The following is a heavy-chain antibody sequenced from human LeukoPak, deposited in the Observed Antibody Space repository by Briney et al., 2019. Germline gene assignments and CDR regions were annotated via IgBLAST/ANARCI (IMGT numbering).Heavy chain of an antibody. CDR1: GFTFSSYN. CDR2: ITSDSRYM. J-gene: IGHJ4*02. D-gene: IGHD3-10*01. CDR3: ARDSSMLRGPLVIYYFDF. V-gene: IGHV3-21*04. Sequence: GGSLSLSCAASGFTFSSYNMNWVRQAPGKGLEWVSSITSDSRYMYYADSVKGRFTISRDNSKNTLYLQMNSLRVEDTAVYYCARDSSMLRGPLVIYYFDFWGQGTLVTVSS.